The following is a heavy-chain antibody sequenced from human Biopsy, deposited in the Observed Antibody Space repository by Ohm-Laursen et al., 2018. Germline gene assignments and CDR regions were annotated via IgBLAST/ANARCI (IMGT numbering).Heavy chain of an antibody. CDR2: ITSRTSST. CDR1: GFTFNVYS. J-gene: IGHJ6*02. V-gene: IGHV3-21*01. D-gene: IGHD3-10*01. Sequence: SLRLSCSASGFTFNVYSIVWVRQAPGKGLEWVSSITSRTSSTYYADSVKGRVTISRDNANNSVSLQMNNLRVDDTAAYYCARWYGDLFYYYNGMDVWGQGTTVTVSS. CDR3: ARWYGDLFYYYNGMDV.